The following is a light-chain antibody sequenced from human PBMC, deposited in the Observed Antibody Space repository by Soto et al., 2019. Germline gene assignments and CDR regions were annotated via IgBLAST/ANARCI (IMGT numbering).Light chain of an antibody. J-gene: IGKJ4*01. CDR2: GAS. CDR1: QSVSSN. Sequence: EIVMTQSPATLSVSPGERATLSCRASQSVSSNLAWYQQKPGPAPRLLIYGASTRATGIPARFSGSGSGTEFTLTISSLQSEDFAVYYCQQYNNWPLTFGGGTKAEIK. CDR3: QQYNNWPLT. V-gene: IGKV3-15*01.